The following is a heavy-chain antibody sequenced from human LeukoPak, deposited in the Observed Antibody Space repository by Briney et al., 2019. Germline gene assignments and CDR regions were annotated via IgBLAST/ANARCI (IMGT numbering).Heavy chain of an antibody. Sequence: PSETLSLTCAVYGGSFSGYYWSWIRQPPGKGLEWIGEINHSGSTNYNPPLKSRVTISVDTSKNQFSLKLSSVTAADTAVYYCASHCSGGSCYADYWGQGTLVTVSS. CDR1: GGSFSGYY. V-gene: IGHV4-34*01. J-gene: IGHJ4*02. CDR2: INHSGST. CDR3: ASHCSGGSCYADY. D-gene: IGHD2-15*01.